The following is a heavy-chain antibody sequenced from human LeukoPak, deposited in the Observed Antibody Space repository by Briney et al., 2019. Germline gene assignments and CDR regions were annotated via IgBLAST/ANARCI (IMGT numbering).Heavy chain of an antibody. V-gene: IGHV4-39*01. CDR3: ARGGGSGWYLEY. CDR2: IYYSGST. J-gene: IGHJ4*02. Sequence: SETLSLTCTVSGGSISSSSYYWGWIRQPPGKGLEWIGSIYYSGSTYYNPSLKSRVTISVDTSKNQFSLKLSSVTAADTAVYYCARGGGSGWYLEYWGQGTLVTVSS. D-gene: IGHD6-19*01. CDR1: GGSISSSSYY.